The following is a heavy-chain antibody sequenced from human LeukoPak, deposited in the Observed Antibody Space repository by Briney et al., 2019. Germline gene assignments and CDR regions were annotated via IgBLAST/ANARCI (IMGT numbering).Heavy chain of an antibody. Sequence: GGSLRLSCAASGFTSSNYMMNWVRQAPGKGLEWVANIKQDGSEKYYVDPVKGRFTISRDNAKNSLYLEMNSLRAEDTAVYYCARDGGYGDMFWGQGTLVTVSS. CDR1: GFTSSNYM. J-gene: IGHJ4*02. CDR2: IKQDGSEK. CDR3: ARDGGYGDMF. V-gene: IGHV3-7*01. D-gene: IGHD4-17*01.